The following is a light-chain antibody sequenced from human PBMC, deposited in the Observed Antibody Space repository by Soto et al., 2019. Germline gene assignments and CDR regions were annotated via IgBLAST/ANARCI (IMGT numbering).Light chain of an antibody. J-gene: IGLJ1*01. V-gene: IGLV2-14*01. CDR2: DVS. Sequence: QSVLTQPASVSGSPGQSITISCTGTSSDVGGYNYVSWYQQHPGKAPKLMIYDVSNRPSGVSSRFSGSKSDNTASLTISGLQAEDEADYYCSSYTSSSTLGYVFGTGTKLTVL. CDR3: SSYTSSSTLGYV. CDR1: SSDVGGYNY.